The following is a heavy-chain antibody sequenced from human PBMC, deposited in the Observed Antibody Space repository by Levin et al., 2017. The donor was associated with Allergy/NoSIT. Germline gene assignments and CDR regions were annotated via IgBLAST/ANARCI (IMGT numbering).Heavy chain of an antibody. CDR1: GFTFSRYA. J-gene: IGHJ4*02. CDR2: ITSSGGST. Sequence: GESLKISCAASGFTFSRYAMSWVRQAPGKGLDWVSTITSSGGSTYYAASVKGRFTISRDNSKTTLYLQMNRLRAEDTAVYYCAKVPCSGDCYLVDYWGQGTLVTVSS. V-gene: IGHV3-23*01. CDR3: AKVPCSGDCYLVDY. D-gene: IGHD2-21*02.